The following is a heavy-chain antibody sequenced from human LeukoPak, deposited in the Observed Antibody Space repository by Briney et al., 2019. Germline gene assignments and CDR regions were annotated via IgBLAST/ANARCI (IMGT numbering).Heavy chain of an antibody. Sequence: SVKVSCKASRYTFSSYDINWVREAAGQGLEWMGGIIPIFGTANYAQKFQGRVTITTDESTSTAYMELSSLRSEDTAVYYCARAAGLAFDYWGQGTLVSVSS. CDR1: RYTFSSYD. CDR2: IIPIFGTA. J-gene: IGHJ4*02. V-gene: IGHV1-69*05. D-gene: IGHD6-19*01. CDR3: ARAAGLAFDY.